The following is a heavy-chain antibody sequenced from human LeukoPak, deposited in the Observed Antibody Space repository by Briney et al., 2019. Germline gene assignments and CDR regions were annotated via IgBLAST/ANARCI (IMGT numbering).Heavy chain of an antibody. CDR3: ARDMDYYGPDAFDI. J-gene: IGHJ3*02. CDR1: GGSISNYY. D-gene: IGHD4-17*01. CDR2: IYYSGNT. Sequence: SETLSLTCTVSGGSISNYYWSWLRQPPGKGLEWLGYIYYSGNTNYNPSLKSRVTISVDTSKNQFSLKLSSVTAADTAVYYCARDMDYYGPDAFDIWGQGTMVTVSS. V-gene: IGHV4-59*01.